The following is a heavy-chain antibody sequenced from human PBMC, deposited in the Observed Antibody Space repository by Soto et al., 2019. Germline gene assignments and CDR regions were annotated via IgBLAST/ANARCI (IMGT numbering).Heavy chain of an antibody. Sequence: SESIDVTSGVCGDTIRIAEYWSWIRQPPGKGLEWIVSIYHSGSTYYNPSLKSRVTISVDTSKNQFSLKLRSVTAADTAVYYCARDHCSSTSCPIGNFAPWGQRTLVTGFS. D-gene: IGHD2-2*01. J-gene: IGHJ5*02. CDR3: ARDHCSSTSCPIGNFAP. CDR2: IYHSGST. CDR1: GDTIRIAEY. V-gene: IGHV4-38-2*02.